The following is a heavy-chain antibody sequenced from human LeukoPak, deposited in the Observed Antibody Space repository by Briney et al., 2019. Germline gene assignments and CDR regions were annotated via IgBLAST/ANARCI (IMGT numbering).Heavy chain of an antibody. CDR1: GFTFSNYW. Sequence: GGSLRLSCEGSGFTFSNYWMSWVRQAPGKGLEWVANIQQHGSETYYGDSVKGRFTISRDNAKNSLYLQMNSLRAEDTAVYYCASLITMIVVVLNDAFDIWGQGTMVTVSS. CDR2: IQQHGSET. J-gene: IGHJ3*02. V-gene: IGHV3-7*01. CDR3: ASLITMIVVVLNDAFDI. D-gene: IGHD3-22*01.